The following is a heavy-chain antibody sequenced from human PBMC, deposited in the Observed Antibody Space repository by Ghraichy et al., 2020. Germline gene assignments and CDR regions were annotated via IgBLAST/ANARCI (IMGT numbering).Heavy chain of an antibody. V-gene: IGHV1-8*01. CDR3: VRAECSGGECRFYNWIDY. Sequence: ASVKVSCKASGSPFSTPDTNWYLQSPVLVLEWKGWMNPNNGKKGYAQKFQGRVTMTTNTPTSTAYMELSSLRSEDTAVYYCVRAECSGGECRFYNWIDYWGQGTLVIVTT. CDR2: MNPNNGKK. D-gene: IGHD2-15*01. CDR1: GSPFSTPD. J-gene: IGHJ5*01.